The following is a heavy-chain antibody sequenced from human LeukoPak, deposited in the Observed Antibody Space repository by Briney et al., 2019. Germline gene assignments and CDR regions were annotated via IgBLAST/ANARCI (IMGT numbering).Heavy chain of an antibody. CDR1: GGSISSYY. CDR2: IYYSGST. V-gene: IGHV4-59*01. CDR3: ARDHSSRTFDY. Sequence: SETLSLTCTVSGGSISSYYWSWIRQPPGKGLEWIGYIYYSGSTNYNPSLKSRVTISVDTPKNQFSLKLSSVTAADTAVYYCARDHSSRTFDYWGQGTLVTVSS. J-gene: IGHJ4*02. D-gene: IGHD6-13*01.